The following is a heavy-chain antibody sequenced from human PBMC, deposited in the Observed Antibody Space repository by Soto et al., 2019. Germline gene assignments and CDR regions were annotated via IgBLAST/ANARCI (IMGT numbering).Heavy chain of an antibody. CDR3: ARDQYCSSTSCYKGLWVY. V-gene: IGHV1-46*01. CDR1: GYTFSSYY. J-gene: IGHJ4*02. CDR2: INPSGGST. D-gene: IGHD2-2*02. Sequence: ASVKVSCKASGYTFSSYYMHWVRQAPGQGLEWMGIINPSGGSTSYAQKFQGRVTMTRDTSTSTVYMELSSLRSEDTAVYYCARDQYCSSTSCYKGLWVYWGQGALVTVSS.